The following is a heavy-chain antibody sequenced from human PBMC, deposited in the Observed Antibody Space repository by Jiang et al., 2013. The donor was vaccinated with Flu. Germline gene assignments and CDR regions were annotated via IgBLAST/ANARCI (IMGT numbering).Heavy chain of an antibody. Sequence: SPNDNYIYYADSVKGRFTISRDNAKNSLYLQMNSLRAEDTAVYYCARFWWGTDYDFWSGRTSNWLNPWGQGTLVTVSS. CDR3: ARFWWGTDYDFWSGRTSNWLNP. D-gene: IGHD3-3*01. CDR2: SPNDNYI. J-gene: IGHJ5*02. V-gene: IGHV3-21*01.